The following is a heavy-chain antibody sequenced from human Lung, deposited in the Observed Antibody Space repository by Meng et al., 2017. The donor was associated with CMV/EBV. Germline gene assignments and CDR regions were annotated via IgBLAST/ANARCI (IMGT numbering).Heavy chain of an antibody. CDR2: IPHRGSS. V-gene: IGHV4-4*02. D-gene: IGHD3-10*01. CDR1: GDSITNHNW. J-gene: IGHJ1*01. Sequence: QVQLRESGPAPVKPSEALSLTCAVSGDSITNHNWWAWVRQPPGKGLEWIGEIPHRGSSAYNPSLKSRVSMSIDKSKNQFSLKLTSVTAADTAVYHCLRRSGGSVWGQGTLVTVSS. CDR3: LRRSGGSV.